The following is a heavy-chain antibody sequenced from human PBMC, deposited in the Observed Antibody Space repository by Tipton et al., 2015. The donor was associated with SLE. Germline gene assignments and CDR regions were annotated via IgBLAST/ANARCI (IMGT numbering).Heavy chain of an antibody. CDR3: ARHSRNADYMDV. CDR1: GFTFSTHG. CDR2: ISYDVSGK. J-gene: IGHJ6*03. D-gene: IGHD3-22*01. Sequence: SLRLSCAASGFTFSTHGIHWVRQAPGKGLEWVAVISYDVSGKLYEDYVKGRFAISRDNSKNTFYLQMNSLRAEDSAVYYCARHSRNADYMDVWGKGTTVTV. V-gene: IGHV3-33*01.